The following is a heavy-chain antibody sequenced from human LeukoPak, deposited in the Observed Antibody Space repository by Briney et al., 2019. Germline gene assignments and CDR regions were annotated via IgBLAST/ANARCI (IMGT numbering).Heavy chain of an antibody. CDR3: ARPEGGKQWRPL. CDR1: GGSISSYY. CDR2: IYYSGST. D-gene: IGHD6-19*01. J-gene: IGHJ4*02. V-gene: IGHV4-59*01. Sequence: SETLSLTCTVSGGSISSYYWSWIRQPPGKGLEWIGYIYYSGSTNYNPSLKSRVTISVDTSKNQFSLKLSSVTAADTAVYYCARPEGGKQWRPLWGQGTLVTVSS.